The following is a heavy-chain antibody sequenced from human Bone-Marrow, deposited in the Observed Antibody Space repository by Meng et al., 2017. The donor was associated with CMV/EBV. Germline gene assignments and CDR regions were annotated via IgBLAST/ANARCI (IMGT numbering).Heavy chain of an antibody. CDR3: AKDRGNWYFDL. CDR1: GVTLSSYG. CDR2: FSGSTGGT. Sequence: WVASGVTLSSYGRTGVRQAPGKGLEWVSAFSGSTGGTTYADSVKGRFTVSRDISKNIVYLQMNSLRAEDTAIYFCAKDRGNWYFDLWGRGTLVTVSS. D-gene: IGHD1-14*01. V-gene: IGHV3-23*01. J-gene: IGHJ2*01.